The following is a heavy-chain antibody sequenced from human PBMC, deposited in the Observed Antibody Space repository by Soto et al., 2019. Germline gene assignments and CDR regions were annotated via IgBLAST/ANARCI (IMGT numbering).Heavy chain of an antibody. J-gene: IGHJ4*02. V-gene: IGHV4-4*02. CDR2: IYHSGST. CDR1: SGSISSSNW. D-gene: IGHD4-17*01. Sequence: PSETRSLTCAVSSGSISSSNWWSWVRQPPGKGLEWIGEIYHSGSTNYNPSLKRRVTISVDKSKNQFSLKLSSVTAADTAVYYSARRTYETTVTILYFDYWGQGTLVTVSS. CDR3: ARRTYETTVTILYFDY.